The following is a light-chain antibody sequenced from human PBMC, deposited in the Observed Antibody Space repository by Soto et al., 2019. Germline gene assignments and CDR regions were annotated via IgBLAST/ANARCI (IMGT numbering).Light chain of an antibody. CDR2: AAS. V-gene: IGKV1-39*01. CDR1: QTISSW. CDR3: QQSHTPPLT. Sequence: DIQMTQSPSTLSASVGDTVTITCRASQTISSWLAWYQQKPGNAPKLLIYAASNLQSGVPSRFSGSGSGTDFTLTISSLHPEDFATYFCQQSHTPPLTFGGGTKVDIK. J-gene: IGKJ4*01.